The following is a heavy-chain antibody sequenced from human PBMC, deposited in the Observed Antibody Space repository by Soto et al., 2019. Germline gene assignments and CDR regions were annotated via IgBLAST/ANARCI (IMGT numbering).Heavy chain of an antibody. CDR2: SNAGGGNR. V-gene: IGHV1-46*03. CDR3: ARDQSACSCCRRCWCLPP. CDR1: GYTFTSHY. J-gene: IGHJ5*02. D-gene: IGHD2-15*01. Sequence: QGQLVQSGAEVKKPGASVKVSCKASGYTFTSHYVDWVRQAPGQGLEWVGVSNAGGGNRGYAQKVHSRSTLTRATSTDTIFMDLSSLTSDAPAVYFCARDQSACSCCRRCWCLPPSGQGTLGLVSS.